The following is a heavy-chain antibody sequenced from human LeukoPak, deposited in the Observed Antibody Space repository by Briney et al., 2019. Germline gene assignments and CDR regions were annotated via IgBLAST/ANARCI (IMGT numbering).Heavy chain of an antibody. J-gene: IGHJ6*03. CDR1: GGTFGSYA. CDR3: ARGPLLDYYYYVDV. CDR2: IIPIFGTA. V-gene: IGHV1-69*01. D-gene: IGHD2-15*01. Sequence: SSVKVSCKASGGTFGSYAISWVRQAPGQGLEWMGGIIPIFGTANYAQKFQGRVTITADESTSTAYMELSSLRSEDTAVYYCARGPLLDYYYYVDVWGKGTTVTVSS.